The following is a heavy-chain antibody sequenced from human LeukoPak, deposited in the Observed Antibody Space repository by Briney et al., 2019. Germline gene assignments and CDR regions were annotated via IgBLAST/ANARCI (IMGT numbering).Heavy chain of an antibody. J-gene: IGHJ4*02. D-gene: IGHD6-19*01. CDR2: INDRGTHT. Sequence: PGGSLRLSCTASEITFNSYAMTWVRQAPGKGLQWVSGINDRGTHTYYADSVKGRFTISRDNSKNTLYLQMNSLRAEDTAVYYCAKQGATAVAAGGDFDYWGQGTLVTVSS. CDR1: EITFNSYA. V-gene: IGHV3-23*01. CDR3: AKQGATAVAAGGDFDY.